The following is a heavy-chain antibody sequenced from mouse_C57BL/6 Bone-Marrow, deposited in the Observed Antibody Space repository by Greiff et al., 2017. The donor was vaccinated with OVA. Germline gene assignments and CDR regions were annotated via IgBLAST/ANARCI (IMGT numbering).Heavy chain of an antibody. V-gene: IGHV1-69*01. Sequence: VQLQQPGAELVMPGASVKLSCKASGYTFTSYWMHWVKQRPGQGLEWIGELDPSDSYTNYNQQFKGKSTLTVDKSSSTAYMQLSSLTSEDSAVDYCARSEYGSWFAYWGQGTLVTVSA. D-gene: IGHD5-1*01. CDR3: ARSEYGSWFAY. CDR2: LDPSDSYT. J-gene: IGHJ3*01. CDR1: GYTFTSYW.